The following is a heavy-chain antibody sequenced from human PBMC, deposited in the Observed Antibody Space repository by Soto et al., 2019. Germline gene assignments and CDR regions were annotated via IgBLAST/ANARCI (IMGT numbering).Heavy chain of an antibody. CDR2: INHSGST. J-gene: IGHJ6*02. Sequence: PSETLSLTCAVYGGSFSGYYWSWIRQPPGKGLEWIGEINHSGSTNYNPSLKSRVTISVDTSKNQFSLKLSSVTAADTAVYYCARGVDYYYYGMDVWGQGTTVTVSS. CDR1: GGSFSGYY. CDR3: ARGVDYYYYGMDV. V-gene: IGHV4-34*01.